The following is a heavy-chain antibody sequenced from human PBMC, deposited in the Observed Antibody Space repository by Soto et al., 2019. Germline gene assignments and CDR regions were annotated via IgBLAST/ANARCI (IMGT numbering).Heavy chain of an antibody. Sequence: QVPLVQSGAEVKDPGASVTVSCRASGDRFTDYYMHWVRQAPGKGLEWMGWINPNSGVTKYAQKFQGWVTMTRDTSIRTVYMQLSRLRFDDTAIYYCARESGGATATLDYYYFYMDVWGTGTTVTVSS. CDR3: ARESGGATATLDYYYFYMDV. D-gene: IGHD5-12*01. CDR2: INPNSGVT. V-gene: IGHV1-2*04. J-gene: IGHJ6*03. CDR1: GDRFTDYY.